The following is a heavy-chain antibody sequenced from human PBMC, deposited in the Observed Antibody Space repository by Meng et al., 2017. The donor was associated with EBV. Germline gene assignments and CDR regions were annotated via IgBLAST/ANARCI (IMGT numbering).Heavy chain of an antibody. CDR1: GGSFSGYY. CDR3: ARGRWLQPGSYFDY. CDR2: INHSGST. V-gene: IGHV4-34*01. J-gene: IGHJ4*02. D-gene: IGHD5-24*01. Sequence: QVQLQQGCAGLLKPSETLSLTCAVYGGSFSGYYWSWIRQPPGKGLEWIGEINHSGSTNYNPSLKSRVTISVDTSKNQFSLKLSSVTAADTAVYYCARGRWLQPGSYFDYWGQGTLVTVSS.